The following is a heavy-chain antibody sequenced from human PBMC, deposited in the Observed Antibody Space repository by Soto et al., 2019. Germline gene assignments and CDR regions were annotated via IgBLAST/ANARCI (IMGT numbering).Heavy chain of an antibody. Sequence: SVKVSCKASGDVFRSYGINWVRQAPGQGLEWMGGIIPISGTTNYAQKFQGRVAITADESTDTVYMELRRLRSEDTAVYLCARVRCSNGLRHTGDSGMDVWGQGTTVTV. CDR1: GDVFRSYG. J-gene: IGHJ6*02. V-gene: IGHV1-69*13. CDR3: ARVRCSNGLRHTGDSGMDV. CDR2: IIPISGTT. D-gene: IGHD2-8*01.